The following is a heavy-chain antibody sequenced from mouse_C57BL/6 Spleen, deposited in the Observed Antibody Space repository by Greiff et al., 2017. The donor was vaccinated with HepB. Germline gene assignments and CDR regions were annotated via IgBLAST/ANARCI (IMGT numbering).Heavy chain of an antibody. V-gene: IGHV1-53*01. J-gene: IGHJ2*01. CDR3: ARYYGSTDYFDY. CDR1: GYTVSGYW. Sequence: VQLQQQGTELVKPVSAVKLSCIASGYTVSGYWMHWVKQRPGQGLEWIGNINPSNGGTNYNEKFKSKATLTVDKSSSTAYMQLSSLTSEDTAIYYCARYYGSTDYFDYWGQGTTLTVSS. D-gene: IGHD1-1*01. CDR2: INPSNGGT.